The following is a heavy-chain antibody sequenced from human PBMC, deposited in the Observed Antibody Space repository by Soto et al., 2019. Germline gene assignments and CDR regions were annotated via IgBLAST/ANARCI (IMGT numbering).Heavy chain of an antibody. CDR3: ARDPNYYGSGSYSDY. CDR2: ISSSSSYI. V-gene: IGHV3-21*01. Sequence: GGSLRLSCAASGFTFSSYSMNWVRQAPGKGLEWVSSISSSSSYIYYADSVKGRFTISRDNAKNSVYLQMNSLRAEDTAVYYCARDPNYYGSGSYSDYWGQGTLVTVSS. CDR1: GFTFSSYS. D-gene: IGHD3-10*01. J-gene: IGHJ4*02.